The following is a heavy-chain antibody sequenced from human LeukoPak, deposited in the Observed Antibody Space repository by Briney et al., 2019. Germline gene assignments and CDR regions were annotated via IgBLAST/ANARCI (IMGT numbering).Heavy chain of an antibody. D-gene: IGHD3-22*01. CDR3: AKDGAYYDLDY. CDR2: ISYDGSNK. CDR1: GFTFSSYG. V-gene: IGHV3-30*18. Sequence: GGSLRLSCAASGFTFSSYGMHWVRQAPGKGLEWVAVISYDGSNKHYADSVKGRFTISRDNSKNTLYLQMNSLRAEDTAVYYCAKDGAYYDLDYWGQGTLVTVSS. J-gene: IGHJ4*02.